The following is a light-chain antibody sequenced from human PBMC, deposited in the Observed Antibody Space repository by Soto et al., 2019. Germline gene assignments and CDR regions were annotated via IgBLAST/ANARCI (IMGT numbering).Light chain of an antibody. CDR2: RDN. CDR3: AAWDDTVRSYV. V-gene: IGLV1-47*01. J-gene: IGLJ1*01. Sequence: QSVLTQPPSVSGTPGQRVTISCSGGISNIGTNYVHWFQQLPGTAPKVLINRDNQRPSGVPDRFSGSKSGTSASLAISWLRSEDEAEYYCAAWDDTVRSYVFGTGTKLTVL. CDR1: ISNIGTNY.